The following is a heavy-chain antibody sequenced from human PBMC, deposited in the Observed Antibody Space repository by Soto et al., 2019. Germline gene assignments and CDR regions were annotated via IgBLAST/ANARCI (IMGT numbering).Heavy chain of an antibody. D-gene: IGHD2-15*01. Sequence: QVQLVQSGAEVKKPGSSVKVSCKASGGTFSSYAISWVRQAPGQGLEWMGGIIPIFGTANYAQKFQGRVTIPGDEPTTTAYRELSSLRSEDPAVYYCAGPYCGGGSCSPPYFDSGGQETLVTVSS. V-gene: IGHV1-69*01. CDR3: AGPYCGGGSCSPPYFDS. CDR1: GGTFSSYA. CDR2: IIPIFGTA. J-gene: IGHJ4*02.